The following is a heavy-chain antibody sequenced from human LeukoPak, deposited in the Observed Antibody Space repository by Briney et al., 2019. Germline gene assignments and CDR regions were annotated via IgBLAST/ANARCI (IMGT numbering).Heavy chain of an antibody. Sequence: PSETLSLTCAVYGGSFSGYYWSWIRQPPGKGLEWIGEINHSGSTNYNPSLKSRVTISVDTSKNQFSLKLSSVTAADTAVYYCARTPSSEWFGELLYEFHNYYYGMDVWGQGTTVTVSS. J-gene: IGHJ6*02. V-gene: IGHV4-34*01. CDR3: ARTPSSEWFGELLYEFHNYYYGMDV. D-gene: IGHD3-10*01. CDR2: INHSGST. CDR1: GGSFSGYY.